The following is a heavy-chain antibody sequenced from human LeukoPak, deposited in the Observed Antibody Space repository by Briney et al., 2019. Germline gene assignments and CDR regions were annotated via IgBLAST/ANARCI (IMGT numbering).Heavy chain of an antibody. CDR3: ARVHYDFWSGTGYFDY. Sequence: SETLSLTCAVSGGSISSGGYSWSWIRQPPGKGLEWIGYIYHSGSTYYNPSLKSRVTISVDRSKNQFSLKLSSVTAADTAVYYCARVHYDFWSGTGYFDYWGQGTLVTVSS. CDR1: GGSISSGGYS. V-gene: IGHV4-30-2*01. J-gene: IGHJ4*02. D-gene: IGHD3-3*01. CDR2: IYHSGST.